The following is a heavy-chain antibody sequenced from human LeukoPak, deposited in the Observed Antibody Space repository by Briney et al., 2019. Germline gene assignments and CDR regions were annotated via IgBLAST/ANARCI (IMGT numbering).Heavy chain of an antibody. Sequence: GGSLRLSCVASGFTFNEAWMSWVRQAPGKGLEWVGHIKNKGDGGTTDYAAPVKGRFTISRDGSKNTLYLQMNSLKTEDTAVYYCSTDEWTWGQGTLVSVSS. V-gene: IGHV3-15*01. J-gene: IGHJ4*02. CDR3: STDEWT. CDR2: IKNKGDGGTT. D-gene: IGHD3-3*01. CDR1: GFTFNEAW.